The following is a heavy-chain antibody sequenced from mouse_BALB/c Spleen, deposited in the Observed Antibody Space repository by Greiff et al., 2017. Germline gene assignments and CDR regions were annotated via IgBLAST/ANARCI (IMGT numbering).Heavy chain of an antibody. CDR1: GFTFSSFG. CDR3: ARSDYSY. V-gene: IGHV5-17*02. J-gene: IGHJ3*01. D-gene: IGHD2-13*01. CDR2: ISSGSSTI. Sequence: EVHLVESGGGLVQPGGSRKLSCAASGFTFSSFGMHWVRQAPEKGLEWVAYISSGSSTIYYADTVKGRFTISRDNPKNTLFLQMTSLRSEDTAMYYCARSDYSYWGQGTLVTVSA.